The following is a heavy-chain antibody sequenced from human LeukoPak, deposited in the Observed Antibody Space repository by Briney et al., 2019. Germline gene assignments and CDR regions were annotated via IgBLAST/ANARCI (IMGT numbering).Heavy chain of an antibody. CDR1: GFAFSSYA. J-gene: IGHJ4*02. V-gene: IGHV3-23*01. CDR2: ISGSGGST. Sequence: PGGSLKLSCAASGFAFSSYAMSWVRQAPGKGLEWVSDISGSGGSTYYADSVKGRFTISRDNSKNTLYLQMNSLRAEDTAVYYCAKDPYYYDSSGYYYPTFFDYWGQGTLVTVSS. CDR3: AKDPYYYDSSGYYYPTFFDY. D-gene: IGHD3-22*01.